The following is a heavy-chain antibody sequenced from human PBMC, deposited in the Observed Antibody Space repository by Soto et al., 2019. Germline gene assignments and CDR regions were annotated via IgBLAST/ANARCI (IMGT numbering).Heavy chain of an antibody. V-gene: IGHV1-69*04. Sequence: SVKVSCKASGGTFSSYTISWVRQAPGQGLEWMGRIIPILGIANYAQKFQGRVTITADKSTSTAYMELSSLRSEDTAVYYCARDGEYSGYDYSGDNWFDPWGQGTLVTVSS. D-gene: IGHD5-12*01. CDR2: IIPILGIA. J-gene: IGHJ5*02. CDR3: ARDGEYSGYDYSGDNWFDP. CDR1: GGTFSSYT.